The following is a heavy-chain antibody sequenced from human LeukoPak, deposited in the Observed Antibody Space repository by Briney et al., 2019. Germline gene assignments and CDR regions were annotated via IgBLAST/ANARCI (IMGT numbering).Heavy chain of an antibody. D-gene: IGHD2-15*01. V-gene: IGHV4-30-4*01. CDR1: GGSISSGDYY. CDR2: IYYSGST. Sequence: SQTLSLTCTVSGGSISSGDYYWSWIRQPPGKGLEWIGYIYYSGSTYYNPSLKSRVTISVDTSKNQFSLKLSSVTAADTAVYYYARVCGGSCYDSLPFDYWGQGTLVTVSS. J-gene: IGHJ4*02. CDR3: ARVCGGSCYDSLPFDY.